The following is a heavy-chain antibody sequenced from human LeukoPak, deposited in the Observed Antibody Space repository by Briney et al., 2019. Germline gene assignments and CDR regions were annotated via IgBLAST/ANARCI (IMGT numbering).Heavy chain of an antibody. V-gene: IGHV4-59*01. CDR1: GDSINNYY. D-gene: IGHD6-13*01. Sequence: SKTLSLTCTVSGDSINNYYWTWIWQPPGKGLEWIGYIYYSGSTNYNPSLKSRVTISVDTSKNQFSLKLSSVTAADTAVYYCARAAGKEGYYYYYYYMDVWGKGTTVTVSS. CDR2: IYYSGST. CDR3: ARAAGKEGYYYYYYYMDV. J-gene: IGHJ6*03.